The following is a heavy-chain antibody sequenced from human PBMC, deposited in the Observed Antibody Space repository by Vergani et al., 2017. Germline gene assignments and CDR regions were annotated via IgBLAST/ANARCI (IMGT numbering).Heavy chain of an antibody. CDR3: AKDISNSINEGINWFDP. J-gene: IGHJ5*02. CDR2: IKSKTDGGTT. V-gene: IGHV3-15*05. Sequence: EVQLVESGGGLVKPGGSLRLSCAASGFTFSNAWMSWVRQAPGKGLEWVGRIKSKTDGGTTDYAAPVKGRFTISRDNAKNSLYLQMNSLRAEDTALYYCAKDISNSINEGINWFDPWGQGTLVTVSS. CDR1: GFTFSNAW. D-gene: IGHD2/OR15-2a*01.